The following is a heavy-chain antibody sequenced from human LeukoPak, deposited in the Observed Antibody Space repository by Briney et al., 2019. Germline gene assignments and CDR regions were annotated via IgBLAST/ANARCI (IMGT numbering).Heavy chain of an antibody. CDR2: ISDTGST. Sequence: PSETLTLTCTVSGDSIRPYYWNWLRQSPGKGLEWIGYISDTGSTNFNPSLKSRLTISIDTSKNQFFLKLNSVTAADTAIYYCARENHDHVWGSYRRKEFFDPWGQGTLVTVSS. D-gene: IGHD3-16*02. J-gene: IGHJ5*02. CDR1: GDSIRPYY. V-gene: IGHV4-59*01. CDR3: ARENHDHVWGSYRRKEFFDP.